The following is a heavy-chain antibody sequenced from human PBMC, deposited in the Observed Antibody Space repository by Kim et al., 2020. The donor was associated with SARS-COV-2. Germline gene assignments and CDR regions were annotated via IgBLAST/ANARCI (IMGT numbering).Heavy chain of an antibody. CDR1: GFTFSSYA. CDR3: AKNRQWDPDY. CDR2: ITGSGGGT. Sequence: GGSLRLSCAASGFTFSSYAMSWVRQAPGKGLEWVSTITGSGGGTYYADSVKGRFTISRDNSKNTLYLQVNSLKPEDTAIYYCAKNRQWDPDYWGQGTLVTVSS. J-gene: IGHJ4*02. V-gene: IGHV3-23*01. D-gene: IGHD1-26*01.